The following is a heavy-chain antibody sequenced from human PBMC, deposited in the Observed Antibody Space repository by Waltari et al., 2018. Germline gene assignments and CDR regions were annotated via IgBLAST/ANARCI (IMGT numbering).Heavy chain of an antibody. CDR1: GSNFSNHA. CDR2: ITVGDDT. V-gene: IGHV3-23*01. D-gene: IGHD1-20*01. Sequence: EVQLLESGGDLVQPGGSLRPSCAASGSNFSNHAINWVRLAPGTGLEWVSAITVGDDTHYADSVKGRFTISRDTSKDTVYLQMNGLRAEDTAIYYCATPFYNWDDPLHSWGQGTLVTVSS. J-gene: IGHJ4*02. CDR3: ATPFYNWDDPLHS.